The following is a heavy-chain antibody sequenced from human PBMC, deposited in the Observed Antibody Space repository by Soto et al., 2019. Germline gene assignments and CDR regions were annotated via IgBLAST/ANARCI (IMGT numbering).Heavy chain of an antibody. D-gene: IGHD2-2*01. CDR3: SRGLRYCSSTNCPNCFDP. V-gene: IGHV2-5*02. J-gene: IGHJ5*02. CDR1: GFSLSMSGVG. CDR2: IYWDDDK. Sequence: QITLKESGPTLVKPTQTLTLTCTFSGFSLSMSGVGVGWIRQPPGKALEWLALIYWDDDKRYSPSLKSTLTITKDTSKNQVVRTMTNMDPVDTATYYCSRGLRYCSSTNCPNCFDPWGQGTLVTVSS.